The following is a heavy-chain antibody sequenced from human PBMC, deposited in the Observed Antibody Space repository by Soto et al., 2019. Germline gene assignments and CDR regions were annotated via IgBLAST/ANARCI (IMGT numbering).Heavy chain of an antibody. Sequence: GGSLRLSCAASGFTFSSYGMHWVRQAPGKGLEWVAVISYDGSNKYYADSVKGRFTISRDNSKNTLYLQMNSLRAEDTAVYYCAKGYRQYYYDSSGYYSGYFDYWGQGTLVTVSS. V-gene: IGHV3-30*18. J-gene: IGHJ4*02. CDR1: GFTFSSYG. CDR2: ISYDGSNK. D-gene: IGHD3-22*01. CDR3: AKGYRQYYYDSSGYYSGYFDY.